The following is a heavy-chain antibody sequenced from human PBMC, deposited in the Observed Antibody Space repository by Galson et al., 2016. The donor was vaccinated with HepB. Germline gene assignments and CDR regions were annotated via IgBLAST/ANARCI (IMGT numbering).Heavy chain of an antibody. CDR1: GFSFSSYG. CDR3: AKETSNWGQYYFDY. CDR2: IWHDGSNI. J-gene: IGHJ4*02. Sequence: SLRLSCAASGFSFSSYGMHWVRQAPGKGLEWVAVIWHDGSNINYVDSVNGRFTISRDNYRNTLDLQINSLRAEDTATYFCAKETSNWGQYYFDYWGQGTRVTVSS. D-gene: IGHD3-16*01. V-gene: IGHV3-33*06.